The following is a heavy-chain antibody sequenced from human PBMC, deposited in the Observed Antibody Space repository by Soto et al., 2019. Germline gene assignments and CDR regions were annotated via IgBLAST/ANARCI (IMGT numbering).Heavy chain of an antibody. CDR2: ISPSTGET. J-gene: IGHJ5*02. CDR3: ARDWYPRFDP. V-gene: IGHV1-18*01. D-gene: IGHD6-13*01. CDR1: GYSFSSYG. Sequence: QVQLVQSGPEVKKPGASVKVSCKASGYSFSSYGITGVRQAPGQGLEWMGWISPSTGETNYAQKFQGRVTVTTDRSTTTAYLELSSLRPNDTAVYYCARDWYPRFDPWCPGTLVTVSS.